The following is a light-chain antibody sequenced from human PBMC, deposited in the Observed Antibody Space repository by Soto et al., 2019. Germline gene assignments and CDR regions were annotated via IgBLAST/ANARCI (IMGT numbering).Light chain of an antibody. J-gene: IGKJ1*01. Sequence: EIVLTQSPGTVSLSPGERATLSCRASQSVSSSSLAWYQQKPGQAPRLLIYGASSRATGIPDRFSGSGSGTDFTLTISRLEPEDFAVYYCHQYVSWTFGQGTKVDIK. CDR2: GAS. CDR1: QSVSSSS. CDR3: HQYVSWT. V-gene: IGKV3-20*01.